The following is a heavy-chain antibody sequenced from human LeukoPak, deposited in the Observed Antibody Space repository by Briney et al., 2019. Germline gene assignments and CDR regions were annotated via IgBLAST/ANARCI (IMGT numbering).Heavy chain of an antibody. CDR2: IYSDGYT. CDR3: ARGGPSTTVTTSYSFFYMDV. Sequence: PGGSLRLSCAASGFSVGNKYMNWVRQAPGKGLEWVSVIYSDGYTYYAESVEGRFTISRDNFKNTLYVRMNSLSVEDTAVYYCARGGPSTTVTTSYSFFYMDVWGKGTTVTVSS. J-gene: IGHJ6*03. CDR1: GFSVGNKY. V-gene: IGHV3-53*01. D-gene: IGHD4-17*01.